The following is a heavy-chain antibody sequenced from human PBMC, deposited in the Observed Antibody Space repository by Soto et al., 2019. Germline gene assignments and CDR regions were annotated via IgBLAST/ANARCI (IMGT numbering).Heavy chain of an antibody. J-gene: IGHJ3*02. V-gene: IGHV1-46*03. D-gene: IGHD3-22*01. CDR2: INPRGGRT. CDR3: AREMADYYDDSNTPYNAFDI. CDR1: GYTFTNYY. Sequence: QVHLVQSGAEVKKPGASVKVSCKASGYTFTNYYMHWVRQAPGQGLEWMGMINPRGGRTTYPQKFQGRVPMTTETSTSTVYMELSSLRSEDTAVYYCAREMADYYDDSNTPYNAFDIWGQGKMVTVSS.